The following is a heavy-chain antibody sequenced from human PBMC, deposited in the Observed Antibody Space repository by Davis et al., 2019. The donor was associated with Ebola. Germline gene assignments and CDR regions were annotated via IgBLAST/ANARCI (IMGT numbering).Heavy chain of an antibody. CDR1: GFTFSSYE. D-gene: IGHD4-17*01. V-gene: IGHV3-33*08. CDR3: AREGPGYGDYPDY. CDR2: IWYDKSNK. Sequence: GESLKISCAAPGFTFSSYEMNWVRQAPGKGLEWVAVIWYDKSNKYYADSVKGRFTISRDNSKNTLYLQMNSLRAEDTAVYYCAREGPGYGDYPDYWGQGTLVTVSS. J-gene: IGHJ4*02.